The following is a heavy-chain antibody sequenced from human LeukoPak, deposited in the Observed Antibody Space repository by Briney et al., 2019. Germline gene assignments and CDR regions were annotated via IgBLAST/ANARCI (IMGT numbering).Heavy chain of an antibody. V-gene: IGHV3-64*01. CDR3: AKDPYCSSTSCYPIT. J-gene: IGHJ5*02. Sequence: GGSLRLSCAASGFTFSNYAMHWVRQAPGKGLEYVSAISSNGGNTYYANSVKGRFTISRDNSKNTLYLQMNSLRAEDTAVYYCAKDPYCSSTSCYPITWGQGTLVTVSS. D-gene: IGHD2-2*01. CDR1: GFTFSNYA. CDR2: ISSNGGNT.